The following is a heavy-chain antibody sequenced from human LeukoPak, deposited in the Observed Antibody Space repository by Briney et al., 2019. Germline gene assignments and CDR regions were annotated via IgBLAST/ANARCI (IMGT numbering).Heavy chain of an antibody. J-gene: IGHJ4*02. CDR1: GFSVSSNY. CDR2: IYSGGGT. Sequence: GGSLRLSCAASGFSVSSNYMSWVRQAPGKGLEWVSVIYSGGGTYYADSVKGRFTISRDNSKNTVYLEMNSLRAEDTAVYYCARDFHFDCWGQGTLVTVSS. CDR3: ARDFHFDC. V-gene: IGHV3-53*01.